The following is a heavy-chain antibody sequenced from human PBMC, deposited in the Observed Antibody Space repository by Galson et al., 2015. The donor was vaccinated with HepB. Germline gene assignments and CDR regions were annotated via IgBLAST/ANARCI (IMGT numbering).Heavy chain of an antibody. CDR3: ARVILGSDYFGSWNYAQFEY. Sequence: SLRLSCAASGFTFSAYWMSWVRQAPGKGLEWVANIKQDGSEKHYVDSVKGRFTISRDSAKNSLYLQMNSLTAEDTAVYYCARVILGSDYFGSWNYAQFEYWGQGSLVTVSS. CDR2: IKQDGSEK. CDR1: GFTFSAYW. D-gene: IGHD3-10*01. V-gene: IGHV3-7*03. J-gene: IGHJ4*02.